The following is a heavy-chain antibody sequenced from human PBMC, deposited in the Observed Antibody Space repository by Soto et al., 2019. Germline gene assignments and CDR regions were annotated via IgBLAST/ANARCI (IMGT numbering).Heavy chain of an antibody. CDR1: GYTFISYS. CDR2: INVGNGNT. J-gene: IGHJ5*02. CDR3: ARERWASGSRWFDP. D-gene: IGHD6-19*01. Sequence: QVQLVQSGAEEKKPGASVKVSCKVSGYTFISYSMHWVRQAPGQRLEWMGWINVGNGNTKYSQKIQGSVTITIDTSASTGYMELSSLRSEDTAVYYCARERWASGSRWFDPWGQGTLVTVSS. V-gene: IGHV1-3*05.